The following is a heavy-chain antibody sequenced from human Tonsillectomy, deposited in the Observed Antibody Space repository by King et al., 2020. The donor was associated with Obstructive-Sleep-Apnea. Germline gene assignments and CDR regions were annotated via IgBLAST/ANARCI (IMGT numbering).Heavy chain of an antibody. CDR3: ARGNWGDVHGSGSYYYYGLDV. V-gene: IGHV4-34*04. CDR2: INHSGST. J-gene: IGHJ6*02. Sequence: QVQLQQWGAGLLKPSETLSLTCAVYGGSFSGYYWSWIRQPPGKGLEWIGEINHSGSTNHNPSLKSRATISVDTSKNQFSLNLSSVTAADTAVYYCARGNWGDVHGSGSYYYYGLDVWGQGTTVTVSS. D-gene: IGHD3-10*01. CDR1: GGSFSGYY.